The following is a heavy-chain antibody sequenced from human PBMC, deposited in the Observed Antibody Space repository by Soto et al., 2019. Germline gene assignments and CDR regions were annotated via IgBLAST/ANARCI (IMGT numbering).Heavy chain of an antibody. Sequence: QLQLQESGPGLVKPSETLSLTCTVSGGSISSSSYYWGWIRQPPGKGLEWIGRIYYSGSTYYNPSLKSXGTASXXTSKNQFSLKLSSVTAADTAVYYCAGPMVRGAYDYWGQGTLVTVSS. V-gene: IGHV4-39*01. CDR3: AGPMVRGAYDY. CDR1: GGSISSSSYY. CDR2: IYYSGST. J-gene: IGHJ4*02. D-gene: IGHD3-10*01.